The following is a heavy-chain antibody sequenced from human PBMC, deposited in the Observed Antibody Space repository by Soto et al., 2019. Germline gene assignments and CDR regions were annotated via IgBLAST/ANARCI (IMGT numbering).Heavy chain of an antibody. J-gene: IGHJ4*02. CDR1: GGSISSGDYY. CDR3: ARSGADYYDSSRGFDY. Sequence: SETLSLTCTVSGGSISSGDYYWSWIRQPPGKGLEWIGYIYYSGSTYYNPSLKSRVTISVGTSKNQFSLKLSSVTAADTAVYYCARSGADYYDSSRGFDYWGQGTLVTVSS. V-gene: IGHV4-30-4*01. D-gene: IGHD3-22*01. CDR2: IYYSGST.